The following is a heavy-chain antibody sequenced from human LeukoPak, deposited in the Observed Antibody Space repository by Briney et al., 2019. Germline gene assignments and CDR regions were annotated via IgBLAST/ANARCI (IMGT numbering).Heavy chain of an antibody. D-gene: IGHD1-26*01. CDR1: GGTFSSYA. CDR2: IIPIFGTA. CDR3: TTLGVDPWGYYFDY. Sequence: ASVKVSCKASGGTFSSYAISWVRQAPGQGLEWMGGIIPIFGTANYAQKFQGRVTITTDESTSTAYMELSSLRSEDTAVYYCTTLGVDPWGYYFDYWGQGTLVTVSS. V-gene: IGHV1-69*05. J-gene: IGHJ4*02.